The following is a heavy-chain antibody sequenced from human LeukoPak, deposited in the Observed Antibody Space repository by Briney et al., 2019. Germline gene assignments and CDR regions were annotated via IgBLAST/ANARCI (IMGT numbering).Heavy chain of an antibody. D-gene: IGHD6-13*01. J-gene: IGHJ5*02. Sequence: ASVKVSCKASGYTFTSYGISWVRQAPGQGLEWMGWISAYNGNTNYAQKLQGRVTMTTDTSTSTAYMELRSLRSDDTAVYYCARVSLAAAGRGWFDPWGQGTLVTVSS. V-gene: IGHV1-18*01. CDR2: ISAYNGNT. CDR1: GYTFTSYG. CDR3: ARVSLAAAGRGWFDP.